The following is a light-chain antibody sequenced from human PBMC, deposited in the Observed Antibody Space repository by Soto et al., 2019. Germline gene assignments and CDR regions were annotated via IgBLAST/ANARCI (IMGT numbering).Light chain of an antibody. J-gene: IGLJ2*01. CDR1: SGHSSYI. Sequence: LLTQSSSASASLGSSVELTCTLSSGHSSYIIAWHQQQPGKAPRYLMKLEGSGSYNKGSGVPDRFSGSSSGADRYLTISNLQSEDEADYYCETWDSNIVVFGGGTKLTVL. CDR3: ETWDSNIVV. V-gene: IGLV4-60*03. CDR2: LEGSGSY.